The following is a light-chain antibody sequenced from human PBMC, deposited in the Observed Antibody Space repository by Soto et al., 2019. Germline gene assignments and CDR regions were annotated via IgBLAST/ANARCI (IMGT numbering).Light chain of an antibody. J-gene: IGKJ1*01. CDR1: QSVSSSY. Sequence: EIVLTQSPGTLSLSPGERATLSCRASQSVSSSYLAWYQQKPGQAPRLRIYGASSRATGIPDRFSGSGSGTEFTLTISRLEPEDFAVYYCQQYGSSPPWTFGQGTKVEIK. CDR3: QQYGSSPPWT. V-gene: IGKV3-20*01. CDR2: GAS.